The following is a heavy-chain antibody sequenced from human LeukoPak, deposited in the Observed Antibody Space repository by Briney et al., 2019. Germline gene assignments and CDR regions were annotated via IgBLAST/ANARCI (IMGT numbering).Heavy chain of an antibody. Sequence: SETLSLTCTVSGGSISSNNYYWGWIRQPPAKGLEWIGNIYYSGSTYYNPSLKSRVTISVDTSKNQFSLKLSSVTAADTAVCYCARVTGYTIEDYFDYWGQGTLVTVSS. CDR3: ARVTGYTIEDYFDY. D-gene: IGHD3-9*01. V-gene: IGHV4-39*07. CDR1: GGSISSNNYY. J-gene: IGHJ4*02. CDR2: IYYSGST.